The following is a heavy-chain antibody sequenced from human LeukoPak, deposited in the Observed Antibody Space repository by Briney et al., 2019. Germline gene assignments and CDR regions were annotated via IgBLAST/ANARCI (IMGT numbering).Heavy chain of an antibody. V-gene: IGHV4-38-2*02. Sequence: SETLSLTCTVSGYPISSGYFWGWIRQPPGKGLEYIGSIFHSGYTFYDPSLKSRLTLSVDTSRNQFSLKLSSVTAADTAVYYCARTTEAHSWRTRYYDYYMDVWGKGTTVTVSS. CDR1: GYPISSGYF. CDR3: ARTTEAHSWRTRYYDYYMDV. J-gene: IGHJ6*03. D-gene: IGHD6-13*01. CDR2: IFHSGYT.